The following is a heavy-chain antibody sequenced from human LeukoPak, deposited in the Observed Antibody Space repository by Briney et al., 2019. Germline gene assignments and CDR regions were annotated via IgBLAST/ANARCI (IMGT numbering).Heavy chain of an antibody. V-gene: IGHV4-59*01. CDR1: GGSISSYY. Sequence: PSETLSLTCTVSGGSISSYYWRWIRQPPGKGLEWIGYIYYSGSTNYNPSLKSRVTISVDTSKNQFSLKLSSVTAADTAVYYCAREHDSSGLFDYWGQGTLVTVSS. CDR2: IYYSGST. CDR3: AREHDSSGLFDY. J-gene: IGHJ4*02. D-gene: IGHD3-22*01.